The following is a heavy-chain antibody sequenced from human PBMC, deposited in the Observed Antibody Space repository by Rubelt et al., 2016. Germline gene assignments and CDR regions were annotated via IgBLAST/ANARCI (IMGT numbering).Heavy chain of an antibody. CDR1: GYTFTSYA. CDR3: ARANHGDYEDY. CDR2: INAGNGNT. J-gene: IGHJ4*02. Sequence: QVQLVQSGAEVKKPGASVKVSCKASGYTFTSYAMHWVRQAPGQRLEWMGWINAGNGNTKYSQKFQGRVTITRDTSANTAYMELSSLRSEETAVYYCARANHGDYEDYWGQGTLVTVSS. V-gene: IGHV1-3*01. D-gene: IGHD4-17*01.